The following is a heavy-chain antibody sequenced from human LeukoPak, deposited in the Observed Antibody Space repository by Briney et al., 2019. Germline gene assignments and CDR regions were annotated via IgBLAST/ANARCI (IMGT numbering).Heavy chain of an antibody. D-gene: IGHD6-19*01. Sequence: PGGSLRLSCAASGFTFSSYWMSWVRQAPGKGLEWVANIKQDGSEKYYVDSVKGRFTISRDNAKNSLYLQMNSLRAEDTAVYYCARDQTMYSSGWYVSYYYYYMDVWGKGTTVTISS. CDR3: ARDQTMYSSGWYVSYYYYYMDV. CDR2: IKQDGSEK. V-gene: IGHV3-7*01. J-gene: IGHJ6*03. CDR1: GFTFSSYW.